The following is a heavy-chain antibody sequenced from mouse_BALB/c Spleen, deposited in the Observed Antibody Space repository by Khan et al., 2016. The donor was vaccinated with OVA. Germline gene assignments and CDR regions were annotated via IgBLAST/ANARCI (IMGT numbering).Heavy chain of an antibody. CDR2: ISTYSGNT. J-gene: IGHJ2*01. Sequence: QVQLKQSGPELVRPGVSVKISCKGSGYTFTDYAMHWVKQSPAKSLEWIGLISTYSGNTNYNQKFKGKATMTVDNSSSTAYMELARLTSEDSAIYYYARPAYDGYYDYWGQGTPLTVSS. V-gene: IGHV1S137*01. D-gene: IGHD2-3*01. CDR3: ARPAYDGYYDY. CDR1: GYTFTDYA.